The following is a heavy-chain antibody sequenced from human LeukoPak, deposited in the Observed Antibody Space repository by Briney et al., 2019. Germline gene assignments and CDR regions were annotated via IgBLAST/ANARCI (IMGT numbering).Heavy chain of an antibody. Sequence: ASVKVSCKACGGTFSSYAISWVRQAPGQGLEWMGWINPNSGGTNYAQKFQGRVTMTRDTSISTAYMELSRLRSDDTAVYYCARGGIVATETWFDPWGQGTLVTVSS. CDR3: ARGGIVATETWFDP. CDR1: GGTFSSYA. V-gene: IGHV1-2*02. D-gene: IGHD5-12*01. CDR2: INPNSGGT. J-gene: IGHJ5*02.